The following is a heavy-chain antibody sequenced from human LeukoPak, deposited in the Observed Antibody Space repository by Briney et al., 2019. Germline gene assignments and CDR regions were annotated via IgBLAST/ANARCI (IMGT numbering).Heavy chain of an antibody. Sequence: GGSLRLSCAASGFTFSSYWMSWVRQAPGKGLEWVANIKQDGSEKYYVDSVKGRFTISRDNAKNSLYLQMNSLRAEDTAVYYCVKARDCSSTSCYRAGFYGMDVWGQGTTVTVSS. D-gene: IGHD2-2*02. V-gene: IGHV3-7*02. CDR3: VKARDCSSTSCYRAGFYGMDV. CDR2: IKQDGSEK. CDR1: GFTFSSYW. J-gene: IGHJ6*02.